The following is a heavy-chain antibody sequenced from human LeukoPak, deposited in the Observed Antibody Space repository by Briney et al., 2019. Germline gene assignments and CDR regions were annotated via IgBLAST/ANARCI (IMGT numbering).Heavy chain of an antibody. Sequence: ASVKVSCKASGYTFTGYYMHWVRQAPGQGLEWMGWINPNSGGTNYAQKFQGWVTMTRDTSISTAYMELSRLRSEDTAVYYCARERYCSSTSCYPEYFQHWGQGTLVTVSS. CDR1: GYTFTGYY. CDR3: ARERYCSSTSCYPEYFQH. J-gene: IGHJ1*01. D-gene: IGHD2-2*01. CDR2: INPNSGGT. V-gene: IGHV1-2*04.